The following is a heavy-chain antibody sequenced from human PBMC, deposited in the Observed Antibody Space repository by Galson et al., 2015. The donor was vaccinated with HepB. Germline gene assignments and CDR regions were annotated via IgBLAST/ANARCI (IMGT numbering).Heavy chain of an antibody. CDR2: IYYTGST. J-gene: IGHJ5*02. Sequence: SETLSLTCTVSGGSVSDSSFFWGWIRQPPGKGLEWIGSIYYTGSTYYNPSLKSRVTISVDTSKSQFSLKVNSVTAADTAVYYCARDQRGYFSGSGNRSWFDPWGQGTLVTVSS. V-gene: IGHV4-39*07. CDR3: ARDQRGYFSGSGNRSWFDP. CDR1: GGSVSDSSFF. D-gene: IGHD3-10*01.